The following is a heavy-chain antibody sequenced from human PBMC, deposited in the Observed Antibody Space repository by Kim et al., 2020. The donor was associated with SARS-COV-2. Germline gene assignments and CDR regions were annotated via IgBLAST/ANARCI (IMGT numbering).Heavy chain of an antibody. CDR3: ARGGMRSGSPLWDY. Sequence: ASVKVSCKASGYTFTSYAMHWVRQAPGQRLEWMGWINAGNGNTKYSQKFQGRVTITRDTSASTAYMELSSLRSEDTAVYYCARGGMRSGSPLWDYWGQGTLVTVSS. CDR2: INAGNGNT. CDR1: GYTFTSYA. J-gene: IGHJ4*02. V-gene: IGHV1-3*01. D-gene: IGHD1-26*01.